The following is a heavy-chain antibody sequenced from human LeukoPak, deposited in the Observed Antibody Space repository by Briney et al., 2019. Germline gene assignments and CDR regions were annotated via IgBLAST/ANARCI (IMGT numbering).Heavy chain of an antibody. V-gene: IGHV5-51*01. CDR3: GRYPPGHYGMDV. CDR1: GYSFSTYW. CDR2: IHSGDSNT. J-gene: IGHJ6*02. Sequence: MAGESLKISCQGSGYSFSTYWIGWVRQLPGKGLEWMGIIHSGDSNTRYSPSFQGQVTISVDKSISTAYLQWSSLKASDTAMYSCGRYPPGHYGMDVWGQGTTVTVSS.